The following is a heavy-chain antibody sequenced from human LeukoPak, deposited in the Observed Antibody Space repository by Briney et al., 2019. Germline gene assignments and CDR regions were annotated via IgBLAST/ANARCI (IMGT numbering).Heavy chain of an antibody. V-gene: IGHV1-69*13. CDR1: GGTFSSYA. J-gene: IGHJ4*02. CDR3: AREGAMATILFDY. CDR2: MIPIFGTA. D-gene: IGHD5-24*01. Sequence: SVKVSCKASGGTFSSYAISWVRQAPGQGLEWMGGMIPIFGTANYAQKFQGRVTITADESKSTAYMELSSLRSEDTAVYYCAREGAMATILFDYWGQGTLVTVSS.